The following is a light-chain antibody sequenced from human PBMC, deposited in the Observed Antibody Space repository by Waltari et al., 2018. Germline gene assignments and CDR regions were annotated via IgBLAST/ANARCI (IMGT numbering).Light chain of an antibody. CDR1: SSNFGAGYA. CDR2: GNP. CDR3: QSFDSSLSASV. V-gene: IGLV1-40*01. J-gene: IGLJ3*02. Sequence: QPVLTHPHSMSGAPGQQVTIPCTGGSSNFGAGYAGQWYQQFPGTAPKLLIFGNPNRPAAVPSRFSGSRSGTSASLAIAGLQAEDEAVYYCQSFDSSLSASVFGIGTKLTVL.